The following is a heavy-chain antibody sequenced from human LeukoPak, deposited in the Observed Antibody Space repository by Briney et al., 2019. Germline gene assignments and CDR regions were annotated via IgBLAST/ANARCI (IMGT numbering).Heavy chain of an antibody. Sequence: SQTLSLTCAISGDSVSSNSVAWNWIRQSPSRGLEWLGRTCYRSKWYIDYAESVKSRIIINPDTSKNQFSLQLSSVTPEGTAVYYCARGDDYSPYGMDVWGQGTTVTVSS. J-gene: IGHJ6*02. D-gene: IGHD4-11*01. CDR3: ARGDDYSPYGMDV. V-gene: IGHV6-1*01. CDR2: TCYRSKWYI. CDR1: GDSVSSNSVA.